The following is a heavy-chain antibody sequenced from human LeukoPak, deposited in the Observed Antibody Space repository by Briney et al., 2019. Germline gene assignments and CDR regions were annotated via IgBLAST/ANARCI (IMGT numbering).Heavy chain of an antibody. J-gene: IGHJ5*02. Sequence: GGSLRLSCAASGFTVSSNYMSWVRQAPGKGLEWVSYISSSGSTIYYADSVKGRFTISRDNAKNSLYLQMNSLRAEDTAVYYCASGTYGSGSPRWFDPWGQGTLVTVSS. CDR1: GFTVSSNY. CDR3: ASGTYGSGSPRWFDP. CDR2: ISSSGSTI. D-gene: IGHD3-10*01. V-gene: IGHV3-11*01.